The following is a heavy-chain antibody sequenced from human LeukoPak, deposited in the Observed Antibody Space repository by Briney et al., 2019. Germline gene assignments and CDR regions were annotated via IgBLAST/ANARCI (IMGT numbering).Heavy chain of an antibody. D-gene: IGHD3-10*01. V-gene: IGHV4-59*08. CDR2: IYYSGST. Sequence: SETLSLTCTVSGGSISSYYWSWIRQPPGKGLEWIGYIYYSGSTNYNPSLKSRVTISVDTSKNQFSLKLSSVTAADTAVYYCARTEYGSGRYIPFDYWGQGTLVTVSS. CDR3: ARTEYGSGRYIPFDY. CDR1: GGSISSYY. J-gene: IGHJ4*02.